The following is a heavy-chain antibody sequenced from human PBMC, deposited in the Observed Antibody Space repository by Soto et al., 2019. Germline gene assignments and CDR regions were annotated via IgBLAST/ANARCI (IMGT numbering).Heavy chain of an antibody. V-gene: IGHV3-74*01. Sequence: QLLESGGGLVQPGGSLRLSCAASGFPFNTYWMHWVRHTPGKGLDWVSRISGDGSTTYYADSVTGRFTDSRDNAKNTLYLHMSGLRAEDTAVYFCAREYYGLLTGYYNDFWGQGTLVSVSS. CDR1: GFPFNTYW. CDR3: AREYYGLLTGYYNDF. J-gene: IGHJ4*02. CDR2: ISGDGSTT. D-gene: IGHD3-9*01.